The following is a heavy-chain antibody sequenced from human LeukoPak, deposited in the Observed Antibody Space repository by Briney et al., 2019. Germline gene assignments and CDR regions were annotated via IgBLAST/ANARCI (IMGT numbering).Heavy chain of an antibody. CDR2: ISYDGSNK. CDR1: GFTFTSYA. J-gene: IGHJ4*02. V-gene: IGHV3-30*04. Sequence: GGSLRLSCGASGFTFTSYAMHWVRQAPGKGLEWVAVISYDGSNKYYADSVKGRFTISRDNSKNTLYLQMNSLRAEDTAVYYCAKDQGVNYDFWSGYYTQDYWGQGTLVTVSS. CDR3: AKDQGVNYDFWSGYYTQDY. D-gene: IGHD3-3*01.